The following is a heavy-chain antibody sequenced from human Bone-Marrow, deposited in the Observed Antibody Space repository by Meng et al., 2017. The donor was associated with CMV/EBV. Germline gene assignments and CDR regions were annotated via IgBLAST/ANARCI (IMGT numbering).Heavy chain of an antibody. Sequence: SETLSLTCTVSGGSISSYYWSWIRQPPGKGLEWIGYIYYSGSTNYNPSLKSRVTISVDTSKNQFSLKLSSVTAADTAVYYCARGQREDIVVVPAAAATLVDYWGQGTLVTVSS. J-gene: IGHJ4*02. CDR1: GGSISSYY. CDR2: IYYSGST. CDR3: ARGQREDIVVVPAAAATLVDY. D-gene: IGHD2-2*01. V-gene: IGHV4-59*12.